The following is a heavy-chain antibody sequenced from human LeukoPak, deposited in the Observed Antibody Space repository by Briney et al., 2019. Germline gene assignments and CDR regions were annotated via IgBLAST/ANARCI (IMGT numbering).Heavy chain of an antibody. CDR1: GYTFTGYY. Sequence: ASVKVSCKASGYTFTGYYMHWVRQAPGQGLEWMGWINPNSGGTNYAQKFQGRVTMTRDTSISTAYMELSRLRSDDTAVYYRARDTGCSSTSCSTSLGLFDLWGRGTLVTVSS. CDR3: ARDTGCSSTSCSTSLGLFDL. CDR2: INPNSGGT. D-gene: IGHD2-2*01. J-gene: IGHJ2*01. V-gene: IGHV1-2*02.